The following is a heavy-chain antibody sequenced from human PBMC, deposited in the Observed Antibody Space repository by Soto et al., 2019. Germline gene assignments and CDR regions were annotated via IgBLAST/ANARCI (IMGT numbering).Heavy chain of an antibody. CDR1: GDSVNTSGYY. CDR2: IYSSGRS. J-gene: IGHJ6*02. CDR3: VCHATDHHAYYYSAMDV. V-gene: IGHV4-39*01. Sequence: XETRSLTCNVSGDSVNTSGYYWDWVRQPPGKGLEWIWSIYSSGRSYYNPSLSSRLSISLDTATNQIYLKVNSLPAADTAVHYCVCHATDHHAYYYSAMDVWGQGHTVTVSS.